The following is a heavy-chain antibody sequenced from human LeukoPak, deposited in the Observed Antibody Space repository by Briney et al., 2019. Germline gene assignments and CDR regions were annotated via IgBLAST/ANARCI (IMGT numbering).Heavy chain of an antibody. J-gene: IGHJ4*02. CDR3: ARVRGIVATVNYFDY. D-gene: IGHD5-12*01. CDR2: IYSSGRT. V-gene: IGHV4-59*01. CDR1: GGSINTYY. Sequence: SETLSLTCTVSGGSINTYYWNWIRQPPGKGLEWIGYIYSSGRTNYSPSLKSRVTISVDTSKNQFSLKLSSVTAADTAVYYCARVRGIVATVNYFDYWGQGTLVTVSS.